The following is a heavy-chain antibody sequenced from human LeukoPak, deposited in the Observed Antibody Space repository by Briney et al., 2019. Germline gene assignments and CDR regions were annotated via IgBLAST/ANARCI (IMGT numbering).Heavy chain of an antibody. D-gene: IGHD6-19*01. CDR1: GFTFSSYS. V-gene: IGHV3-48*04. J-gene: IGHJ1*01. CDR2: ISRSSSTI. Sequence: GGSLRLSCAASGFTFSSYSMNWVRQAPGKGLEWVSYISRSSSTIYYADSVKGRFTISRDNAKNSLYLQMNSLRAEDTAVYYCARGILGYSSGWYEYFQHWGQGTLVTVSS. CDR3: ARGILGYSSGWYEYFQH.